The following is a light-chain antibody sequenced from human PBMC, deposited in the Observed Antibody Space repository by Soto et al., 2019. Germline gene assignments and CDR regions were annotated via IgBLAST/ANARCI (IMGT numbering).Light chain of an antibody. CDR3: CSYAGSYTHV. Sequence: QSALTQPHSVSGSPGQSVTISCTGTSSDVGGYNYVSWYQHYPGKAPKLIIYDVSERPSGVPDRFSGSKSGNTGNTASLTISGLQAEDEADYYCCSYAGSYTHVFGSGTKLTVL. CDR1: SSDVGGYNY. CDR2: DVS. V-gene: IGLV2-11*01. J-gene: IGLJ1*01.